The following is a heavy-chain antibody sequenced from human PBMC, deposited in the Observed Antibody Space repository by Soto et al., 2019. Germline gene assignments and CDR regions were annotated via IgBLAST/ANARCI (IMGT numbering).Heavy chain of an antibody. Sequence: QLQLQESGPGLVKPSETLSLTCTVSGGSISSSSYYWGWIRQPPGKGLEWIGSIYYSGSTYYNPSLKSRATISVDTSKNQFSLKLSSVTAADTAVYYCARLSDYGDYVQYYFDYWGQGTLVTVSS. D-gene: IGHD4-17*01. J-gene: IGHJ4*02. CDR2: IYYSGST. V-gene: IGHV4-39*01. CDR3: ARLSDYGDYVQYYFDY. CDR1: GGSISSSSYY.